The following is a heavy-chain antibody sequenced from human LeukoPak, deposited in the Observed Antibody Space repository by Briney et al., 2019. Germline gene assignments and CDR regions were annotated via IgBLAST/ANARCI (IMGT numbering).Heavy chain of an antibody. J-gene: IGHJ4*02. CDR2: ISGDGGST. D-gene: IGHD5-12*01. CDR1: GFTFDDYA. Sequence: QTGGSLRLSCAASGFTFDDYAMHWVRQAPGKGLEWVSLISGDGGSTYYADSVKGRFTISRDNSKNTVYLQMDSLRAGDTAVYYCAKVQRSDFDMNFDSWGQGSLVTVSS. CDR3: AKVQRSDFDMNFDS. V-gene: IGHV3-43*02.